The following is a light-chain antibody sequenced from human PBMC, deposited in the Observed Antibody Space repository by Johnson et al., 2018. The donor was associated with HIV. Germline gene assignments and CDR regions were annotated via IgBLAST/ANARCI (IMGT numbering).Light chain of an antibody. Sequence: QSVLTQPPSVSAAPGQKVTISCSGSSSNIGNNYVSWYQQLPGTAPKLLIYDNNKRPSGIPDRFSGSKSGTSATLGITGLQTGEEADYYCGTWDSSLSFYVLGTGTKVTVL. CDR3: GTWDSSLSFYV. V-gene: IGLV1-51*01. CDR1: SSNIGNNY. CDR2: DNN. J-gene: IGLJ1*01.